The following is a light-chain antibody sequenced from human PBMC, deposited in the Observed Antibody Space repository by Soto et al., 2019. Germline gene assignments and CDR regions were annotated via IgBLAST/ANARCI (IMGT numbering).Light chain of an antibody. V-gene: IGLV2-14*01. CDR1: SRDVGGYNY. CDR2: DVS. CDR3: SSYISSSTRV. Sequence: QSALTQPASVSGSPGQSITISCTGTSRDVGGYNYVSWYQQHPGKAPKLMIYDVSNRPSGVSNRFSGSKSGNTASLTIYGLQAEDEADYYCSSYISSSTRVFGGGTKLTVL. J-gene: IGLJ2*01.